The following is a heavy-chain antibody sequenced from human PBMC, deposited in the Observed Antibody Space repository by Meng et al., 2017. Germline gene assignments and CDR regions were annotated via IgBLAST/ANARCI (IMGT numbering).Heavy chain of an antibody. CDR1: EFTFSISA. CDR3: AKLGSDY. CDR2: IRGNGGST. V-gene: IGHV3-23*04. Sequence: VESGGGLGPPGGSLRLSCAASEFTFSISAMSWVRQAPGKGLEWVSGIRGNGGSTFYADSVKGRFTISRDNSKNTLYLQMNSLRVEDTALYYCAKLGSDYWGQGTLVTVSS. D-gene: IGHD7-27*01. J-gene: IGHJ4*02.